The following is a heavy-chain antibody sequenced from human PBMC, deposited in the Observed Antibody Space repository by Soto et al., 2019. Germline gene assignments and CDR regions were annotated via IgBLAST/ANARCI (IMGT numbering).Heavy chain of an antibody. CDR2: ISSSSSYI. Sequence: EVQLVESGGGLVKPGGSLRLSCAASGFTFSSYSMNWVRQAPGKGLEWVSSISSSSSYIYYEDSVKGRFTISRDSAKNSLNLQMNSLRAGDTAVYYSARDTPDGLVVPAAIFNSGWYYFDYWGQGTLVTVSS. D-gene: IGHD2-2*02. J-gene: IGHJ4*02. CDR1: GFTFSSYS. V-gene: IGHV3-21*01. CDR3: ARDTPDGLVVPAAIFNSGWYYFDY.